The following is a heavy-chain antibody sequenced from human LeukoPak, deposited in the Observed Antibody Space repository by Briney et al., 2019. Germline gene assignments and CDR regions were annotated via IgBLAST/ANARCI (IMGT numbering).Heavy chain of an antibody. CDR1: GCTFSSYS. V-gene: IGHV1-69*13. CDR2: IIPIFGTA. CDR3: ASWYNWNDGGGFDP. D-gene: IGHD1-20*01. J-gene: IGHJ5*02. Sequence: SSVKVSFKASGCTFSSYSFSWVRQAPGQGLEWVGGIIPIFGTANYGQKFQGRVTITADESTSTAYMELSSLRSEDTAVYYCASWYNWNDGGGFDPWGQGTLVTVSS.